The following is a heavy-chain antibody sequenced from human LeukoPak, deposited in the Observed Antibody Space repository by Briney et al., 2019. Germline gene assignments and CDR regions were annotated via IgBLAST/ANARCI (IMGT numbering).Heavy chain of an antibody. V-gene: IGHV3-15*01. D-gene: IGHD4-17*01. J-gene: IGHJ6*02. CDR2: IKRKTDGGTI. Sequence: PGGSLRLSCAASGFTFSNAWMSWVRQVPGMGLEWVGRIKRKTDGGTIDYGAAVKGRFTISRDDSKNTLYLQMDSLKSEDTAVYYCTTYDYGDYYFFYGMDVWGQGTTVTVSS. CDR3: TTYDYGDYYFFYGMDV. CDR1: GFTFSNAW.